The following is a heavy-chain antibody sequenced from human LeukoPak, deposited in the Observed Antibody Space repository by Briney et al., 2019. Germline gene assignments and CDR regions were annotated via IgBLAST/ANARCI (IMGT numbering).Heavy chain of an antibody. V-gene: IGHV3-21*01. D-gene: IGHD6-13*01. J-gene: IGHJ4*02. CDR1: GFTFSSYS. CDR2: ISSSSSYI. CDR3: ARAGEYDSSWYYFDY. Sequence: GGSLRLSCAASGFTFSSYSMNWVRQAPGKGLEWVSSISSSSSYIYYADSVKGRFTISRDNAKNSLYLQMNSLRAEDTAVYYCARAGEYDSSWYYFDYWGQGTLVTVSS.